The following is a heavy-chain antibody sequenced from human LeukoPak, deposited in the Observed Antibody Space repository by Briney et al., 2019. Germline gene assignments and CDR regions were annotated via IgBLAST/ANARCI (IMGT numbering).Heavy chain of an antibody. CDR2: IYYSGST. J-gene: IGHJ4*02. D-gene: IGHD3-22*01. V-gene: IGHV4-39*01. CDR1: GGSISSSSYY. Sequence: SETLSLTCTVSGGSISSSSYYWGWIRPHPGKGLEWVVSIYYSGSTYYNPSRKRPVTISVDTSKNQFSLKLSSVTAADTAVYYCARQGSSAYYPLFYWGQGTLVTVSS. CDR3: ARQGSSAYYPLFY.